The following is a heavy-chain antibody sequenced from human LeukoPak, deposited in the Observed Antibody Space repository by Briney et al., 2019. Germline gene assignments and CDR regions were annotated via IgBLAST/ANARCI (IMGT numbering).Heavy chain of an antibody. CDR3: ARGSYYDSSGYTLDY. D-gene: IGHD3-22*01. V-gene: IGHV1-18*01. Sequence: ASVKVSCKASGYTFTSYGISWVRQAPGQGPEWMGWISAYNGNTNYAQKLQGRVTMTTDTSTSTAYMELRSLYSDDTAVYYCARGSYYDSSGYTLDYWGQGTLVTVSS. J-gene: IGHJ4*02. CDR1: GYTFTSYG. CDR2: ISAYNGNT.